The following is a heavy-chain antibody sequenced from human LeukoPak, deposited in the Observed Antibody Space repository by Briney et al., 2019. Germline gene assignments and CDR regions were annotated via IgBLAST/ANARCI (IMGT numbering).Heavy chain of an antibody. D-gene: IGHD3-10*01. V-gene: IGHV4-59*01. Sequence: PSETLSLTCTGSGGSISGYSWTWIRQPPGQGLEWIGYFHNSRTTSYNPSLTGRVIISVDTAMDQISLKLNSVTAADTAVYYCARGHLGLSPWGQGTLVTVSS. CDR1: GGSISGYS. CDR3: ARGHLGLSP. CDR2: FHNSRTT. J-gene: IGHJ5*02.